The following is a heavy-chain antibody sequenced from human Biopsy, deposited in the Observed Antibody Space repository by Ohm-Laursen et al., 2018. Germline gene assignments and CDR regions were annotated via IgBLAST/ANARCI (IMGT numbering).Heavy chain of an antibody. D-gene: IGHD1-26*01. V-gene: IGHV4-4*07. CDR1: GDSINNYY. CDR2: IYTSGSP. CDR3: ARGTGRYYVYGAFDI. Sequence: SDTLSLTCTVSGDSINNYYWSWIRQPAGKGLEWIGRIYTSGSPNYNLSLESRVTMSVDKSKNQFSLNLRSVTAADTAVYYCARGTGRYYVYGAFDIWGQGTVVTVSS. J-gene: IGHJ3*02.